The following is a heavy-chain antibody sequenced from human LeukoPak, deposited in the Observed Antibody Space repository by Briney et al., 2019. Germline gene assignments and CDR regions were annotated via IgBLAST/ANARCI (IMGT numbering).Heavy chain of an antibody. CDR2: IYWDDDK. Sequence: SGPTLVNPTQTLTLICTFSGFSLSTSGVGVGWIRQPPGKALEWLAFIYWDDDKRYSPSLKSRLTITKDTSKNHVVLTLTNMDPVDTATYYCTHAGTFPYNYGPWVFDYWGQGTLVTVSS. D-gene: IGHD5-18*01. CDR1: GFSLSTSGVG. CDR3: THAGTFPYNYGPWVFDY. V-gene: IGHV2-5*02. J-gene: IGHJ4*02.